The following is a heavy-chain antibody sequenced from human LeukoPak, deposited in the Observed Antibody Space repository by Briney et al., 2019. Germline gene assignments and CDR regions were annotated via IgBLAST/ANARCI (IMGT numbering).Heavy chain of an antibody. J-gene: IGHJ4*02. CDR2: INHSGST. Sequence: PSETLSLTCAVYGGSFSGYYWSWIRQPPGKGLEWMGEINHSGSTNYNPSLKSRVTISVDTSKNQFSLKLSSVTAADTAVYYCAREPYYYDSSGYSGWGQGTLVTVSS. D-gene: IGHD3-22*01. V-gene: IGHV4-34*01. CDR3: AREPYYYDSSGYSG. CDR1: GGSFSGYY.